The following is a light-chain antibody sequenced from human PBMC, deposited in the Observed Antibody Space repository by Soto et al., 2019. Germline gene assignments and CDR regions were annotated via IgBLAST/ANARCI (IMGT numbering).Light chain of an antibody. V-gene: IGLV2-14*01. CDR3: ISFTSRHIYV. J-gene: IGLJ1*01. CDR2: AVN. Sequence: QSALTQPASVSGSPGQSITISCTGTSSDVGGYKYVSWYQHHPGQAPKLMIHAVNSRPSGVSTRFSGSKSGNTASLTISGLQPEDEADYYCISFTSRHIYVFGTGTKLTVL. CDR1: SSDVGGYKY.